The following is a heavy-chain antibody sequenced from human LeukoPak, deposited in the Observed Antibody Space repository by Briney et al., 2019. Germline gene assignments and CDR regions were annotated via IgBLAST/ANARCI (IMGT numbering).Heavy chain of an antibody. V-gene: IGHV1-69*13. Sequence: SVKVSCKASGDSFNNYPIHWVRQAPGQGPEWMGGIIPMFGLPEYPQTFQGRVTITADESTKTAYLDMSSLRSDDTAVYYCASIHYYDSSGFRSDAFDIWGQGTMVTVSS. CDR2: IIPMFGLP. CDR1: GDSFNNYP. CDR3: ASIHYYDSSGFRSDAFDI. J-gene: IGHJ3*02. D-gene: IGHD3-22*01.